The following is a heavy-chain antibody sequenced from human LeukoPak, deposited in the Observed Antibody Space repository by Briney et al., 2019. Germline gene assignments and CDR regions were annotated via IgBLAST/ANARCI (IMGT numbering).Heavy chain of an antibody. CDR2: ISYDGSNK. Sequence: GGSLRLSCAASGFTFSSYAMHWVRQYPGKGLELVAVISYDGSNKYYADSVKGRFTISRDNSKNTLYLQMNSLRAEDTAVYYCARGERDTEETGSRFDYWGQGTLVTVSS. CDR3: ARGERDTEETGSRFDY. D-gene: IGHD5-18*01. V-gene: IGHV3-30-3*01. CDR1: GFTFSSYA. J-gene: IGHJ4*02.